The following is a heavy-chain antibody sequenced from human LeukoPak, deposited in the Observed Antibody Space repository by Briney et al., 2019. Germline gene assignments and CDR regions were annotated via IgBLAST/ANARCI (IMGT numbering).Heavy chain of an antibody. Sequence: SETLSLTCNVSGGSVSSGSYYWSWIRQPPGKGLEWIVYIYNSGTTNYNPSLKSRVTISVDTSKNQFSLKLSSVTAADTAVYYCARGRRPMVRGVIGSCFDYWGQGTLVTVSS. CDR3: ARGRRPMVRGVIGSCFDY. CDR1: GGSVSSGSYY. CDR2: IYNSGTT. J-gene: IGHJ4*02. D-gene: IGHD3-10*01. V-gene: IGHV4-61*01.